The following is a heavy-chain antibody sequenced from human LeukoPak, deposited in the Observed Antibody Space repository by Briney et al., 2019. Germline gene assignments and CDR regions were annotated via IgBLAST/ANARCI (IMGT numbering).Heavy chain of an antibody. CDR2: IWYDGSNK. CDR3: ARSDGYGDYVVHY. Sequence: GGSLRLSCAASGFTFSSYGMHWVRQAPGKGLEWVAVIWYDGSNKYYADSVKGRFTISRDNSKNTLYLQMNSLRAEDTAVYYCARSDGYGDYVVHYWGQGTLVTFSS. D-gene: IGHD4-17*01. J-gene: IGHJ4*02. CDR1: GFTFSSYG. V-gene: IGHV3-33*01.